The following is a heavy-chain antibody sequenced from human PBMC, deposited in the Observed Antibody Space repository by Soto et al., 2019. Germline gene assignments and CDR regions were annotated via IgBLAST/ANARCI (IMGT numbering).Heavy chain of an antibody. CDR3: ARGKLRRAGSYYNHHYGMDV. CDR1: GFTFSSYS. J-gene: IGHJ6*02. D-gene: IGHD3-10*01. CDR2: ISSSSSTI. V-gene: IGHV3-48*02. Sequence: GGSLRLSCAASGFTFSSYSMNWVRQAPGKGLEWVSYISSSSSTIYYADSVKGRFTISRDNAKNSLYLQMNSLRDEDTAVYYCARGKLRRAGSYYNHHYGMDVWGQGTTVTVSS.